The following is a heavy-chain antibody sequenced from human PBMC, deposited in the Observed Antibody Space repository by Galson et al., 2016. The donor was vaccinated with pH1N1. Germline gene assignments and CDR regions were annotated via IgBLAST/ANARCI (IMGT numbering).Heavy chain of an antibody. D-gene: IGHD1-14*01. CDR1: GGSISSSSYY. J-gene: IGHJ3*02. CDR3: ARSLMNQFEASDI. CDR2: IYYSGST. V-gene: IGHV4-39*01. Sequence: SETLSLTCTVSGGSISSSSYYWGWIRQPPGKGLEWIGSIYYSGSTYYNSSLKSRVTISVDTSKNQFSLKLSSVTAADTAVYYCARSLMNQFEASDIWGQGTMVTVSS.